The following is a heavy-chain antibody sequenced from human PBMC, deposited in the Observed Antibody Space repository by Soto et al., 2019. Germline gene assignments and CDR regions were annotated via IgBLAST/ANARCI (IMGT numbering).Heavy chain of an antibody. CDR1: GGPISSSSDS. D-gene: IGHD3-16*02. J-gene: IGHJ6*02. CDR2: IYYSGST. Sequence: SETLYLTCPVSGGPISSSSDSSGLMRKPPGMGLEWIGSIYYSGSTYYNPSLKSRVTISVDTSKNQFSLKLSSVTAADTAVYYCGVGRGLGELSSFYYYYYGMDVWGQGTTVS. CDR3: GVGRGLGELSSFYYYYYGMDV. V-gene: IGHV4-39*01.